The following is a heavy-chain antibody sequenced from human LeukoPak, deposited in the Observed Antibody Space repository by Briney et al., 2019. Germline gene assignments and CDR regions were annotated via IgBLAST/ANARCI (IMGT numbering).Heavy chain of an antibody. CDR2: IGSGVRT. CDR3: AKDLIPLQVGWTLDY. CDR1: GFTFSSYA. J-gene: IGHJ4*02. Sequence: GGSLRLSCAASGFTFSSYAMSWVRQVPGKGLEWVSSIGSGVRTYDADSVKGRFTISRDNSKNTLYLQMNSLRAEDTAVYYCAKDLIPLQVGWTLDYWGQGTLVTVSS. D-gene: IGHD3/OR15-3a*01. V-gene: IGHV3-23*01.